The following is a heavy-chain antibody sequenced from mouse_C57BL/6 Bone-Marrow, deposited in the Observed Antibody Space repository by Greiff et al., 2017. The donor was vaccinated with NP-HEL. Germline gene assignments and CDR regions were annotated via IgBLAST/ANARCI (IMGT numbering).Heavy chain of an antibody. V-gene: IGHV5-17*01. Sequence: EVQLVESGGGLVKPGGSLKLSCAASGFTFSDYGMHWVRQAPEKGLEWVAYISSGSSTIYYADTVKGRFTISRDNAKNTLFLQMTSLRSEDTAMYYCARGGPYYSNFYFDYWGQGTTLTVSS. CDR2: ISSGSSTI. CDR3: ARGGPYYSNFYFDY. D-gene: IGHD2-5*01. J-gene: IGHJ2*01. CDR1: GFTFSDYG.